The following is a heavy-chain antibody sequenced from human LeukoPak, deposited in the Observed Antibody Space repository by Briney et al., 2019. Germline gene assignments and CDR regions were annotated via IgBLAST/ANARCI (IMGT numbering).Heavy chain of an antibody. D-gene: IGHD3-10*01. CDR2: ISSSSSYI. CDR1: GFTFSSYS. CDR3: ARDSGELSYYYYYGMDV. V-gene: IGHV3-21*01. Sequence: KSGGPLRLSCAASGFTFSSYSMNWVRQAPGKGLEWVSSISSSSSYIYYADSVKGRFTISRDNAKNSLYLQMNSLRAEDTAVYYCARDSGELSYYYYYGMDVWGQGTTVTVSS. J-gene: IGHJ6*02.